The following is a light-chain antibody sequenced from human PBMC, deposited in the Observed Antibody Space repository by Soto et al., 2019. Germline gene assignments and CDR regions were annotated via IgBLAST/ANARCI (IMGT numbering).Light chain of an antibody. V-gene: IGLV2-11*01. Sequence: QSVLTQPRSGSGSPGQSVTISCTGTSSDVGNYIYVSWYQQHPGKAPKLMIYDVSKRPSGVPDRFSGSKSGNTASLTISGLQAEDEADYYCCSYVGSYSLVFGGGTKVTVL. CDR3: CSYVGSYSLV. CDR2: DVS. J-gene: IGLJ2*01. CDR1: SSDVGNYIY.